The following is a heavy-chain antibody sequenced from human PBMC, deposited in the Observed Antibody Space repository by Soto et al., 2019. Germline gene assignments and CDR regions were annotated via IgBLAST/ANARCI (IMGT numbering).Heavy chain of an antibody. Sequence: PGGSLRLSCATSGFTFSSYWMHWVRQAPGKGLVWVSRINSDGSSTSYADFVKGRFTISTDNAKNTVYLQMNSLRVEDTAVYYCVKDKNDILIGPLVYGMDVWGQGTTVTVSS. J-gene: IGHJ6*02. D-gene: IGHD3-9*01. CDR2: INSDGSST. V-gene: IGHV3-74*01. CDR3: VKDKNDILIGPLVYGMDV. CDR1: GFTFSSYW.